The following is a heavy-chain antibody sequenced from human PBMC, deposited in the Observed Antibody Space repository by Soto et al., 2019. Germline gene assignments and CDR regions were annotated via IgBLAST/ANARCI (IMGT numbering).Heavy chain of an antibody. J-gene: IGHJ4*02. D-gene: IGHD1-26*01. Sequence: KGLEWMGIIYPRDSDTRYSPSFQGQVTISADKSISTAYLQWGSLKASDTAMYYCAMMGAATDYWGQGTLVTVSS. CDR3: AMMGAATDY. CDR2: IYPRDSDT. V-gene: IGHV5-51*01.